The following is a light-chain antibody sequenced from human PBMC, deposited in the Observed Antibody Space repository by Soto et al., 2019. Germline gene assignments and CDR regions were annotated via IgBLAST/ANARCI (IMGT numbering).Light chain of an antibody. CDR3: SSFAGPVWV. CDR1: SSDIGGYDH. CDR2: EVT. Sequence: SALTQTPSASGSPGQSVTISCTGTSSDIGGYDHVSWYQQHPGKAPKVVIYEVTKRPSGVPDRFSGSKAGNTASLTVFGLQAEDEADYCCSSFAGPVWVFGGGTKLTVL. J-gene: IGLJ3*02. V-gene: IGLV2-8*01.